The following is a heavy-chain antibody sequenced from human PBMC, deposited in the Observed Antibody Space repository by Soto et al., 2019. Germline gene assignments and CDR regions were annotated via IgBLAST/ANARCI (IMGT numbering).Heavy chain of an antibody. D-gene: IGHD3-22*01. CDR1: GFTFSDYY. Sequence: QVQLVESGGGVVKTSGSLRIACAASGFTFSDYYMSWVRQAPGKGLEWVSYINSSGNAIYYAYSVKGRFTISRDNPKNSVYLQMNGLRAEDTALYFCAKMSSENYYDPVFSWGQGTLVTVSS. V-gene: IGHV3-11*01. CDR2: INSSGNAI. J-gene: IGHJ5*02. CDR3: AKMSSENYYDPVFS.